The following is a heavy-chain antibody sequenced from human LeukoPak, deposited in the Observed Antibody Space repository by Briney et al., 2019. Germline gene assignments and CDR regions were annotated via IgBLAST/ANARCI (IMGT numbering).Heavy chain of an antibody. CDR2: IRFEGSEK. Sequence: GSLRLSCATSGFFFSDYGFHWVRQPPGKGLEWVAFIRFEGSEKFYADSVKGRFTVSRDNSKSTLYLEMNSLRLEDTAVYFCAKDLVRDVWFGESWGQGTLVTVSS. J-gene: IGHJ4*02. CDR1: GFFFSDYG. V-gene: IGHV3-30*02. D-gene: IGHD3-10*01. CDR3: AKDLVRDVWFGES.